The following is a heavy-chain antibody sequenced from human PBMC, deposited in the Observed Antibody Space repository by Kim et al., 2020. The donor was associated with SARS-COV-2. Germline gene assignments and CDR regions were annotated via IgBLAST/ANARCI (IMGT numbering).Heavy chain of an antibody. J-gene: IGHJ4*02. Sequence: GGSLRLSCAASGFTFSSYNMNWVRQAPGKGLEWVSYISSSGGYTFYADSVKGRFTISRDNAKNSLYLQMNSLTDEDTAVYYCTRGYNYGYNSWGQGTLVTVSS. V-gene: IGHV3-48*02. CDR1: GFTFSSYN. CDR2: ISSSGGYT. D-gene: IGHD5-18*01. CDR3: TRGYNYGYNS.